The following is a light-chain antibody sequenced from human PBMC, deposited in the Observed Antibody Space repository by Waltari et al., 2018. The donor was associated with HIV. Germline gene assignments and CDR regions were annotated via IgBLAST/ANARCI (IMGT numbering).Light chain of an antibody. Sequence: ESVMTQSPVTLSVSPGGRATLACRASQTVNHNLAWYQQKPGQAPRLLIYDASTRATGIPARFSGSGSGTEFTLTISSLQSEDFAVYYGQHYNNWPLAFGQGTKVEIK. J-gene: IGKJ1*01. CDR1: QTVNHN. CDR2: DAS. V-gene: IGKV3-15*01. CDR3: QHYNNWPLA.